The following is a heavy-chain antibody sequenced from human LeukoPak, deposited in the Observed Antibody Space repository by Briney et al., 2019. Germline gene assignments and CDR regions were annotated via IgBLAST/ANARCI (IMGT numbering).Heavy chain of an antibody. Sequence: SETLSLTCTVSGGSISSYYWSWIRQPPGKGLEWIGYIYYSGSTNYNPSLKSRVTISVDTSKNQFSLKLSSVTAADTAVYYCARLSMIVEYYFDYWGQGTLVTVSS. D-gene: IGHD3-22*01. CDR3: ARLSMIVEYYFDY. V-gene: IGHV4-59*08. J-gene: IGHJ4*02. CDR2: IYYSGST. CDR1: GGSISSYY.